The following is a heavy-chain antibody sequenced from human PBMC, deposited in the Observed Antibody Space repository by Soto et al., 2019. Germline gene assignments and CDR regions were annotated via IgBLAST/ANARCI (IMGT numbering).Heavy chain of an antibody. D-gene: IGHD3-3*01. Sequence: ASVKVSCKASGYTFTSYGISWVRQAPGQGLEWMGWMNPDNGNTGYAQKVQGRVTMTTDTSTSTAYMELRSLRSDDTAVYYCARDDCWGGYSGVTEWFDPWGQGTLVTVSS. CDR3: ARDDCWGGYSGVTEWFDP. J-gene: IGHJ5*02. CDR2: MNPDNGNT. CDR1: GYTFTSYG. V-gene: IGHV1-18*01.